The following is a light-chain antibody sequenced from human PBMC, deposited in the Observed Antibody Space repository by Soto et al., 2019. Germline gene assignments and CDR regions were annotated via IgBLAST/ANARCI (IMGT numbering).Light chain of an antibody. CDR1: QSIALS. V-gene: IGKV1-39*01. CDR3: QQSFRSPIT. J-gene: IGKJ5*01. CDR2: VAF. Sequence: DSQMTQSPSSLSASVGDTVTMTCRASQSIALSVNWYQQKPGKAPKLLIYVAFTLESGVPSRFSGSGSGTEFTLTIRSLQPEDFATYYCQQSFRSPITFGQGTRLGIK.